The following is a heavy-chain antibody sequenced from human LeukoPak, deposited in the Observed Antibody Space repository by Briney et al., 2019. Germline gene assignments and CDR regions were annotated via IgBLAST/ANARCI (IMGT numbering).Heavy chain of an antibody. J-gene: IGHJ4*02. CDR2: INPNSGGT. CDR1: GYTFTGYY. Sequence: ASVKVSCKASGYTFTGYYMHWVRQAPGQGLEWMGRINPNSGGTNYAQKFQGRVTMTRDTSISTAYMELSRLRSDNTAVYYCARVGACSSTSCYYWGEEWGQGTLVTVSS. D-gene: IGHD2-2*01. CDR3: ARVGACSSTSCYYWGEE. V-gene: IGHV1-2*06.